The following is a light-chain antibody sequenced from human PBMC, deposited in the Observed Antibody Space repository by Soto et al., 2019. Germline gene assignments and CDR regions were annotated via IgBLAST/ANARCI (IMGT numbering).Light chain of an antibody. J-gene: IGKJ1*01. CDR3: QHYGSSPRT. V-gene: IGKV3-20*01. Sequence: EIVLTHSPGTLSFSPGERATLSCRASQSITNNYLAWYQQKAGQVPRLLLYGASTRPTGIPDRFSGSGSGTDFTLTITRLEPDDFAVYYCQHYGSSPRTFGQGTKV. CDR1: QSITNNY. CDR2: GAS.